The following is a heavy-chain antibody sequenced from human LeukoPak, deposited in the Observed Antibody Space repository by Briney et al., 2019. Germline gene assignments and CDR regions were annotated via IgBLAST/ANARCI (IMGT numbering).Heavy chain of an antibody. CDR2: IYWDDDK. CDR3: ARDYYGSGSYSPREYYYGMDV. CDR1: GFSLSTSGVG. J-gene: IGHJ6*04. Sequence: SGPTLVNPTQTLTLTCTFSGFSLSTSGVGVGWIRQPPGKALEWLALIYWDDDKRYSPSLKSKLTITKDTSKNQVVLTMTNMDPVDTATYHCARDYYGSGSYSPREYYYGMDVWGKGTTVTVSS. V-gene: IGHV2-5*02. D-gene: IGHD3-10*01.